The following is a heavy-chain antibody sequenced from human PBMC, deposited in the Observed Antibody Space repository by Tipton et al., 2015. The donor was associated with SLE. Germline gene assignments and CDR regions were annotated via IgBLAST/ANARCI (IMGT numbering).Heavy chain of an antibody. Sequence: TLSLTCTVSGGSISSGIHYWNWIRQPAGKGLEWIGRIYTSGSTNYNPSLKSRVTISVDTSKNQFSLRLSSVTAADTAVYYCARVGEGRFGVATTIGDWGQGTLVIVSS. J-gene: IGHJ4*02. D-gene: IGHD3-3*01. CDR3: ARVGEGRFGVATTIGD. CDR2: IYTSGST. V-gene: IGHV4-61*02. CDR1: GGSISSGIHY.